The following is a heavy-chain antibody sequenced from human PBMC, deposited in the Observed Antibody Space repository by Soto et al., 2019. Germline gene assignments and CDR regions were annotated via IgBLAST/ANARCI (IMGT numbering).Heavy chain of an antibody. V-gene: IGHV4-39*01. CDR1: GGSISSSSYY. J-gene: IGHJ5*02. CDR3: ARQKTMVRGVIITYWFDP. CDR2: IYYSGST. Sequence: PSETLSLTCTVSGGSISSSSYYWGWIRQPPGKGLEWIGSIYYSGSTYYNPSLKSRVTISVDTSKNQFSLKLSSVTAADTAVYYCARQKTMVRGVIITYWFDPWGQGTLVTVSS. D-gene: IGHD3-10*01.